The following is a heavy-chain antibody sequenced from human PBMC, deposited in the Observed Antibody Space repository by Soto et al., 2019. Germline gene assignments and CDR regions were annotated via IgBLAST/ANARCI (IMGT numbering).Heavy chain of an antibody. Sequence: WGPLRVSWAAVGGKIEDYSRHWISKEQGTGLESFSLISWACGSTYSADSVKARFTISRANSKTSLYLQMNSLRTEDTALYYFPKPGRGGYYYYGMAVWGHGPSVPVS. V-gene: IGHV3-43*01. CDR1: GGKIEDYS. CDR2: ISWACGST. D-gene: IGHD2-8*02. CDR3: PKPGRGGYYYYGMAV. J-gene: IGHJ6*02.